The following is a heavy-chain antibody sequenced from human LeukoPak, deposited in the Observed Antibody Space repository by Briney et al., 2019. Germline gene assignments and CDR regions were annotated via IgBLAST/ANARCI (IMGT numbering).Heavy chain of an antibody. CDR2: IYSGGST. D-gene: IGHD3-22*01. V-gene: IGHV3-66*01. J-gene: IGHJ6*02. Sequence: PGGSLRLSCAASGFTVSSNYMSWVRQAPGKGLKWVSVIYSGGSTYYADSVKGRFTISRDNSKNTLYLQMNSLRAEDTAVYYCARDHYDSSGYYHYGMDVWGQGTTVTVSS. CDR1: GFTVSSNY. CDR3: ARDHYDSSGYYHYGMDV.